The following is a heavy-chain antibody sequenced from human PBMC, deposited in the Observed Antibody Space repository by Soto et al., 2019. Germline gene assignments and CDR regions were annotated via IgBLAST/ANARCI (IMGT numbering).Heavy chain of an antibody. CDR1: GGSFSSYI. CDR2: IIPIFGAA. D-gene: IGHD2-8*01. Sequence: SVKVSCKASGGSFSSYIINWVRQAPGQGLEWMGGIIPIFGAANYAQEFQDRVTIIADESTDTAYMELRSLRSEDTALYYCARAYDSNKYWFDPWGQGTLVTVSS. J-gene: IGHJ5*02. CDR3: ARAYDSNKYWFDP. V-gene: IGHV1-69*13.